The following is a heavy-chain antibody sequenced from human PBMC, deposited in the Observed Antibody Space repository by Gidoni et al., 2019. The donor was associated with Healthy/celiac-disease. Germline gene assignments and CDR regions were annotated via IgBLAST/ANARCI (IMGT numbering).Heavy chain of an antibody. D-gene: IGHD3-10*01. J-gene: IGHJ4*02. CDR1: GGSISSSSYY. Sequence: QLQLQESGPGLVKPSETLSLTCTVSGGSISSSSYYWGWSRQPPGKGLEWIGSIYYSGSTYYNPSLKSRVTISVDTSKNQFSLKLSSVTAADTAVYYCATLWFGEFVYFDYWGQGTLVTVSS. CDR3: ATLWFGEFVYFDY. V-gene: IGHV4-39*01. CDR2: IYYSGST.